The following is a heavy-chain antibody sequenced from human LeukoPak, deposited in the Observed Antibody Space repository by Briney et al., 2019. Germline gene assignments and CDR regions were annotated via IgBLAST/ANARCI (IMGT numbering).Heavy chain of an antibody. CDR2: ISSSGSTI. V-gene: IGHV3-48*04. CDR3: ARDHSSSDPDPLAYYYYYMDV. J-gene: IGHJ6*03. CDR1: GFTFSSYS. D-gene: IGHD6-6*01. Sequence: GGSLRLSCAASGFTFSSYSMNWVRRSPGKGLEWVSYISSSGSTIYYADSVKGRFTISRDNAKNSLYPQMNSLRAEDTAVYYCARDHSSSDPDPLAYYYYYMDVWGKGTTVTVSS.